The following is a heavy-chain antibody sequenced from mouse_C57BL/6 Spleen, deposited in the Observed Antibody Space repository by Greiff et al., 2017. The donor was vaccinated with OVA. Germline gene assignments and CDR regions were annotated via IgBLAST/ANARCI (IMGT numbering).Heavy chain of an antibody. CDR3: ARWGLRSYFDY. Sequence: QVQLQQPGAELVKPGASVKMSCKASGYTFTSYWITWVKQRPGQGLAWIGDIYPGSGSTNYNEKFQSKATLTVDKSSRTAYMQLSSLTSEDSAVYYCARWGLRSYFDYWGQGTTLTVSS. D-gene: IGHD2-13*01. V-gene: IGHV1-55*01. CDR2: IYPGSGST. J-gene: IGHJ2*01. CDR1: GYTFTSYW.